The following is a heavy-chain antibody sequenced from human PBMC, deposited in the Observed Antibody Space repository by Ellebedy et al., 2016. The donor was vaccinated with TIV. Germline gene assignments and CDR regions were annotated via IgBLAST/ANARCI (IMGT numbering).Heavy chain of an antibody. D-gene: IGHD4-17*01. CDR2: TYYRSKWYS. Sequence: SQTLSLTXAISGDRVSSNIAAWHWLRQSPSRGLEWLGRTYYRSKWYSNYAVSVKSRISINADTSKNQFSLQLNSVTPEDTAVYYCARDGVTSSYFFDLWGRGTLVTVSS. V-gene: IGHV6-1*01. J-gene: IGHJ2*01. CDR1: GDRVSSNIAA. CDR3: ARDGVTSSYFFDL.